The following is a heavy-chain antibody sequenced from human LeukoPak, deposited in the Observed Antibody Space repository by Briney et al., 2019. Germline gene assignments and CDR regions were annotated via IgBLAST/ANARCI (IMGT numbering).Heavy chain of an antibody. CDR2: INHSGST. CDR3: ARRHSSGWFSSIDY. V-gene: IGHV4-34*01. CDR1: GGSFSGYY. Sequence: SETLSLTCAVYGGSFSGYYWSWIRQPPGKGLEWIGEINHSGSTNYNPSLKSRVTISVDTSKNQFSLKLSSVTAADTAVYYCARRHSSGWFSSIDYWGQGTLVTVSS. D-gene: IGHD6-19*01. J-gene: IGHJ4*02.